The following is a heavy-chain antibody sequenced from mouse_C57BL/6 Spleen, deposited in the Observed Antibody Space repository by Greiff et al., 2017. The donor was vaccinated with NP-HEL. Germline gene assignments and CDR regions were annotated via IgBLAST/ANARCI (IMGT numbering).Heavy chain of an antibody. CDR3: ARGDWDGPAWFAY. Sequence: DVKLQESGPGLVKPSQSLSLTCSVTGYSITSGYYWNWIRQFPGNKLEWMGYISYDGSNNYNPSLKNRISITRDTSKNQFFLKLNSVTTEDTATYYCARGDWDGPAWFAYWGQGTLVTVSA. CDR2: ISYDGSN. J-gene: IGHJ3*01. V-gene: IGHV3-6*01. D-gene: IGHD4-1*01. CDR1: GYSITSGYY.